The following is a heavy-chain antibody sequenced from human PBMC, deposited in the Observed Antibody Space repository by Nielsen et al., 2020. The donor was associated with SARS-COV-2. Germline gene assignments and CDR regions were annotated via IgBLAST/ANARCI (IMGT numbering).Heavy chain of an antibody. CDR2: IYYSGST. V-gene: IGHV4-59*13. CDR1: GGSISSYY. D-gene: IGHD6-19*01. CDR3: ARELTSTEQWLGYFDY. J-gene: IGHJ4*02. Sequence: SETLSLTCTVSGGSISSYYWSWIRQPPGKGLEWIGYIYYSGSTNYNPSLKRRVTISVDTSKNQFSLKLSSVTAADTAVYYCARELTSTEQWLGYFDYWGQGTLVTVSS.